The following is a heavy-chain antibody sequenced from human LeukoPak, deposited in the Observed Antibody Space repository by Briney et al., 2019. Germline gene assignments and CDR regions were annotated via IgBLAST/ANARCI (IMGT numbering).Heavy chain of an antibody. J-gene: IGHJ5*02. D-gene: IGHD3-10*01. CDR2: ISSSSSYI. Sequence: GGSLRHSCAASGFTFSSYSMNWVRQAPGKGLEWVSSISSSSSYIYYADSVKGRFTISRDNAKNSLYLQMNSLRAVDTAVYYCATGSGSYYNYNWFDPWGQGTLVTVSS. V-gene: IGHV3-21*01. CDR3: ATGSGSYYNYNWFDP. CDR1: GFTFSSYS.